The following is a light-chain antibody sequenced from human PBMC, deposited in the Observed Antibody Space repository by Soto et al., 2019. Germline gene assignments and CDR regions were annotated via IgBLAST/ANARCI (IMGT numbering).Light chain of an antibody. CDR2: EVS. J-gene: IGLJ2*01. CDR1: SNDVGGYNY. Sequence: QSVLTQPASVSGSPGQSITISCTGTSNDVGGYNYVSWYQQHPGKAPKLMMYEVSNRPSGVSDRFSGSKSGNTASLIISGLLAEDEADYYCSSFPSRTTVLFGGGTKVTVL. CDR3: SSFPSRTTVL. V-gene: IGLV2-14*01.